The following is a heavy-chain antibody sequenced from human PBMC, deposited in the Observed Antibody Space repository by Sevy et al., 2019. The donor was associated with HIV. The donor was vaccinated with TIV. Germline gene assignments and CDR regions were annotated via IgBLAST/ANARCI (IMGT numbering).Heavy chain of an antibody. CDR1: GYTLIEFS. CDR3: ATGLPGEYVDCSSCYSDYFAY. V-gene: IGHV1-24*01. D-gene: IGHD2-15*01. J-gene: IGHJ4*02. CDR2: FDPEDGET. Sequence: ASLKVSCKVSGYTLIEFSMHWVRQAPGKGLEWMGGFDPEDGETIYVQRFQGRVTMTEDTSTDTAYMELSSLRSEDTAVYYCATGLPGEYVDCSSCYSDYFAYWGQGTLVTVSS.